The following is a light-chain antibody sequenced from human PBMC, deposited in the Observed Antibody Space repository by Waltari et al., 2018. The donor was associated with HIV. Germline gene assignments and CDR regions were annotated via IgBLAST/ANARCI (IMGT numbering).Light chain of an antibody. J-gene: IGLJ3*02. CDR2: EDN. V-gene: IGLV6-57*03. CDR1: SGSIASNY. Sequence: NFMLTQPHSVSESPGKTVTISCTRSSGSIASNYVQWYQQRPGSAPTTVLYEDNHRSSGVPDRFSGSIDSSSNSASLTISGLKTEDEADYYCQSYDSSYWVFGGGTKLAVL. CDR3: QSYDSSYWV.